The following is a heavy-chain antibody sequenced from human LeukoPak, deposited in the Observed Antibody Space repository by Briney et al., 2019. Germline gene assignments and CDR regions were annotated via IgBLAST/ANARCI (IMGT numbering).Heavy chain of an antibody. V-gene: IGHV4-31*03. D-gene: IGHD6-25*01. CDR2: IYYSGST. J-gene: IGHJ6*02. CDR1: GGSISSGGYY. Sequence: KASETLSLTCTVSGGSISSGGYYWSWIRQHPGKGLEWIGYIYYSGSTYYNPSLKSRVTISVDTSRNQFSLKLSSVTAADTAVYYCARAPPGRHYYGMDVWGQGTTVTVSS. CDR3: ARAPPGRHYYGMDV.